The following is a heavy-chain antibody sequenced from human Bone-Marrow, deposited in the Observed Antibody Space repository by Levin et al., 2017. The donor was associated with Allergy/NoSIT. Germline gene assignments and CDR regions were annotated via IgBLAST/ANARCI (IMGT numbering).Heavy chain of an antibody. D-gene: IGHD3-3*01. Sequence: SETLSLTCTVSGGSISGSSHYWGWVRQSPGRGLEWIGNIYHSGSTYYNPSLMSRVSISVDTSKNQFNLKLNSVTATDTAVYYCATVFLRVVRASEIWGQGTLVTVSS. CDR3: ATVFLRVVRASEI. V-gene: IGHV4-39*06. J-gene: IGHJ3*02. CDR2: IYHSGST. CDR1: GGSISGSSHY.